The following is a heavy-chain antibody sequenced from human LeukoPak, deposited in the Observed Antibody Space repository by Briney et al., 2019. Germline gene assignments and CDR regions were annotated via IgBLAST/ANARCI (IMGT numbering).Heavy chain of an antibody. CDR2: IRSSSSTV. CDR3: ARDQYCSGGSCYSGFDP. V-gene: IGHV3-48*01. Sequence: GGSLRLSCAASGFSFSTYSMSWVRQAPGKGLEWVSCIRSSSSTVYYADSVKGRFTISRDNSKNTLYLQMNSLRAEDTAVYYCARDQYCSGGSCYSGFDPWGQGTLVTVSS. J-gene: IGHJ5*02. D-gene: IGHD2-15*01. CDR1: GFSFSTYS.